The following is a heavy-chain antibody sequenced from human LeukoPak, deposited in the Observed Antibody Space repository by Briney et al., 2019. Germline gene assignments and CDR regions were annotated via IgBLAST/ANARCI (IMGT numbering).Heavy chain of an antibody. CDR2: INHSGST. D-gene: IGHD4-17*01. V-gene: IGHV4-34*01. CDR1: GGSFSGYY. Sequence: SETLSLTCAVYGGSFSGYYWSWIRQPPGKGLEWIGEINHSGSTNYNPSLKSRVTISVDTSKNQFSLKLSSVTAADTAVYYCARGQGYGDYLPRTRKVTYLVWGQGTLVTVSS. J-gene: IGHJ4*02. CDR3: ARGQGYGDYLPRTRKVTYLV.